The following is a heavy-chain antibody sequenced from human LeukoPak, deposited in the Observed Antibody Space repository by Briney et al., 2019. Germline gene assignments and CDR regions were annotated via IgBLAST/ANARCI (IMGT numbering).Heavy chain of an antibody. Sequence: GRSLRLSCAASGFAFGDYSMSWVRQAPGKGLEWVGFIRSKAYGGTTEYAASVKGRFTISRDDSKNIAYLQMNSLKTEDTAVYYCASGYSYGYSVWGQGTLVTVSS. CDR3: ASGYSYGYSV. J-gene: IGHJ4*02. V-gene: IGHV3-49*04. CDR1: GFAFGDYS. D-gene: IGHD5-18*01. CDR2: IRSKAYGGTT.